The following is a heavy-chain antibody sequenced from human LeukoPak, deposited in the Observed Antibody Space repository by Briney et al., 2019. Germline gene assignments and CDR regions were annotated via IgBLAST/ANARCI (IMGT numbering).Heavy chain of an antibody. Sequence: SETLSLTCTVSGDSISSSNYFWGWIRQPPGKGLGWIGEISYSGNTYYNPSLKSRVTISMDTSKNQFSLNLNSVTASDTTVYYCARRSPLVAVTTAHYYDYWGPGTLVTVSS. CDR2: ISYSGNT. V-gene: IGHV4-39*01. CDR3: ARRSPLVAVTTAHYYDY. D-gene: IGHD2-21*02. CDR1: GDSISSSNYF. J-gene: IGHJ4*02.